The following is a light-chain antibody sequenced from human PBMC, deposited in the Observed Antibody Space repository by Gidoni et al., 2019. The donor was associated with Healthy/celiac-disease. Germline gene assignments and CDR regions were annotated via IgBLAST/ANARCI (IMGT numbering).Light chain of an antibody. CDR3: QQYGSSPAT. CDR2: GAS. CDR1: QSVSRSY. V-gene: IGKV3-20*01. J-gene: IGKJ3*01. Sequence: EIVLTQSPGTRTLSPGERATLACRASQSVSRSYLAWYQQKPGQAPRLLIYGASSRATGIPDRFSGSGSGTDFTLTISRLEPEDFAVYYCQQYGSSPATFGPGTKVGIK.